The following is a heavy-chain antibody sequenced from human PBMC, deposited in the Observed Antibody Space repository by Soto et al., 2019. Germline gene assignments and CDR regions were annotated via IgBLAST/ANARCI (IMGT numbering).Heavy chain of an antibody. Sequence: QVQLVQSGAEVKKPGASVKVSCKASGYTFNNYGISWVRQAPGQGLEWMGWIGPYNGNTDHAQNFQGRVTMTTDTSTNTAYMELRSLRSDDTALYYCGRCYCSVGSCYTCWHFDLWGRGTLVTVSS. J-gene: IGHJ2*01. CDR1: GYTFNNYG. V-gene: IGHV1-18*01. D-gene: IGHD2-15*01. CDR3: GRCYCSVGSCYTCWHFDL. CDR2: IGPYNGNT.